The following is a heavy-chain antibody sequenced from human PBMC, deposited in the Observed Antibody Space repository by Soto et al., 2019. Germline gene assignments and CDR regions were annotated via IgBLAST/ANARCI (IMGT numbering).Heavy chain of an antibody. J-gene: IGHJ4*02. D-gene: IGHD1-26*01. CDR3: ARPSGSYQRSFDS. CDR2: LYPGDSDT. CDR1: RSSFTNSW. V-gene: IGHV5-51*01. Sequence: RASLKISCKGSRSSFTNSWIGWVRQVPGKGLEWMGLLYPGDSDTRYSPSFQGQVTISADKSISTAYLQWSSLKASDTAMYYCARPSGSYQRSFDSWGRGTLVTVSS.